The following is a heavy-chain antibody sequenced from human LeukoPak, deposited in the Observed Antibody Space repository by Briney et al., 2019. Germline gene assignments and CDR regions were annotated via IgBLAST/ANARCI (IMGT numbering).Heavy chain of an antibody. CDR3: AIGSIVVVPAAKRFDP. D-gene: IGHD2-2*01. CDR1: GFTFSSYS. J-gene: IGHJ5*02. V-gene: IGHV3-48*02. Sequence: GGSLRLSCAASGFTFSSYSMNWVRQAPGKGLEWVSYISSSSSTIYYADSVKGRFTISRDNAKNSLYLQMNSLRDEDTAVYYCAIGSIVVVPAAKRFDPWGQGTLVTVSS. CDR2: ISSSSSTI.